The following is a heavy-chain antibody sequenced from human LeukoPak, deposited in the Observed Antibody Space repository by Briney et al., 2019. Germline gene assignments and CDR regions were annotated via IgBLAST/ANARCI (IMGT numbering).Heavy chain of an antibody. CDR1: GFTFTDYG. CDR3: AIIGCYRGVCHFDM. D-gene: IGHD2-21*01. Sequence: GGPLRLSCATSGFTFTDYGMNWFRQAPGKGLEWVSYISNTAILYADSVKGRFTISRDNARDSLYLQMNSLRAEDTAVYFCAIIGCYRGVCHFDMWGQGTMVTVSS. J-gene: IGHJ3*02. V-gene: IGHV3-48*01. CDR2: ISNTAI.